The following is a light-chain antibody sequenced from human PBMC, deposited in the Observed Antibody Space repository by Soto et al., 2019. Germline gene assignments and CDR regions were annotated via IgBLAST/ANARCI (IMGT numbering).Light chain of an antibody. CDR2: GAS. Sequence: EIVLTQSPGTLSLSPGERAPLSSRASQRVTGTYLAWSQQNTGQAPRLLIYGASTRATGIPDRFSGSGSGTDFTLSISRLEPEDFAVYYCQQYGSSPPKTFGQGTKVEIK. V-gene: IGKV3-20*01. CDR3: QQYGSSPPKT. CDR1: QRVTGTY. J-gene: IGKJ1*01.